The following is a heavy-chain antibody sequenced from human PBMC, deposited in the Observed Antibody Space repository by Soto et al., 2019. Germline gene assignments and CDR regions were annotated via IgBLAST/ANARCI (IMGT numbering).Heavy chain of an antibody. V-gene: IGHV4-39*01. Sequence: SETLSLTCTVSGGSISSSSYYWGWIRQPPGKGLEWIGSIYYSGSTYYNPSLKSRVTISVDTSKNQFSLKLSSVTAADTAVYYCARHVVAATTAGWFDPWGQGTLVTVS. CDR1: GGSISSSSYY. D-gene: IGHD2-15*01. CDR3: ARHVVAATTAGWFDP. J-gene: IGHJ5*02. CDR2: IYYSGST.